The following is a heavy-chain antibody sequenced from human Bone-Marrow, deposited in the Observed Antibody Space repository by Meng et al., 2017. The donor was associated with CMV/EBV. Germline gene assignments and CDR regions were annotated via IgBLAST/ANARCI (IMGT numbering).Heavy chain of an antibody. CDR2: IYYSGST. Sequence: SEPLSLTCTVSGGSISSYYWSWIRQPPGKGLEWIGYIYYSGSTNYNPSLKSRVTISVDTSKNQFSLKLSSVTAADTAVYYCSGAYDFWSGPLANWFDPGGQGTLVTVSS. CDR1: GGSISSYY. CDR3: SGAYDFWSGPLANWFDP. J-gene: IGHJ5*02. V-gene: IGHV4-59*01. D-gene: IGHD3-3*01.